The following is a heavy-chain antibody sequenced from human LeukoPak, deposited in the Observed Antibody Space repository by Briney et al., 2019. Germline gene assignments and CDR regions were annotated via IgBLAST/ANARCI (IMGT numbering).Heavy chain of an antibody. CDR2: ISSSGSYT. Sequence: GGSLRLSCAASGFTFSSYSMNWVRQAPGTGLEWVSFISSSGSYTYFADSVKGRFTISRDNSKNTLYLQMNSLRAEDTAVYYCAKNQYYFDYWGQGTLVTVSS. CDR1: GFTFSSYS. J-gene: IGHJ4*02. CDR3: AKNQYYFDY. V-gene: IGHV3-21*01.